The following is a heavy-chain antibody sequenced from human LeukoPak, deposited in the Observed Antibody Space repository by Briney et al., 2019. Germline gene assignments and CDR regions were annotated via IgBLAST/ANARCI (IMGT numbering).Heavy chain of an antibody. V-gene: IGHV4-38-2*02. CDR3: ARDRYYYDSSGTRWFDP. D-gene: IGHD3-22*01. Sequence: PSETLSLTCTVSGYSISSGYYWGWIRQPPGKGLEWSGSIYHSGSTYYNPSLKSRVTISVDTSKNQFSLKLSSVTAADTAVYYCARDRYYYDSSGTRWFDPWGQGTLVTVSS. CDR1: GYSISSGYY. CDR2: IYHSGST. J-gene: IGHJ5*02.